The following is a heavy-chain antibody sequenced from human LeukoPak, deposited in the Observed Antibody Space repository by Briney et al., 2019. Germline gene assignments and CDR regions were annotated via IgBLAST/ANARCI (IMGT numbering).Heavy chain of an antibody. Sequence: SVKVSCKASGGTFSSYAISWVRQAPGQGLEWMGRIIPILGIANYAQKFQGRVTITADKSTSTAYMELSSLRSDDTAVYYCARGKDLADAFDIWAKGQWSPSLQ. J-gene: IGHJ3*02. V-gene: IGHV1-69*04. CDR2: IIPILGIA. CDR1: GGTFSSYA. CDR3: ARGKDLADAFDI.